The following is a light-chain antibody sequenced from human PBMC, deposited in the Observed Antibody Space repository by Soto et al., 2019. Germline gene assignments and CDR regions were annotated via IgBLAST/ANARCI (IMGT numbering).Light chain of an antibody. Sequence: DIQMTQSPSSLSASVGDRVTITCRASQSISSYLNWYQQKPGKAPKLLIYAAASLQSGVPSRFSGSGSGTDFTLTISSLQPEDFATYYCKQVNVYPSTFGGGTKVDIK. CDR3: KQVNVYPST. CDR2: AAA. J-gene: IGKJ4*01. V-gene: IGKV1-39*01. CDR1: QSISSY.